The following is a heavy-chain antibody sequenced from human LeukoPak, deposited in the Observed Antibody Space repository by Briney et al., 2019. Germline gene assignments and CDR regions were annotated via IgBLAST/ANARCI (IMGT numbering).Heavy chain of an antibody. V-gene: IGHV4-59*01. D-gene: IGHD3-22*01. J-gene: IGHJ4*02. Sequence: SETLSFTCTVSGGPISSYYWSWIRQPLGKGLEWIGYIYYSGSTNYNPSLKSRVTISVDTSKNQFSLKLSSVTAADTAVYYCAREADYYDSSGLMDYWGQGTLVTVSS. CDR1: GGPISSYY. CDR2: IYYSGST. CDR3: AREADYYDSSGLMDY.